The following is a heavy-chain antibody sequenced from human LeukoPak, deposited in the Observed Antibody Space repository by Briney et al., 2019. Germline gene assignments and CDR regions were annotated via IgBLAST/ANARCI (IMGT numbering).Heavy chain of an antibody. D-gene: IGHD3-10*01. CDR3: ARGHYYGSGSAGY. CDR1: GGSFSGYY. Sequence: PSETLSLTCAVYGGSFSGYYWSWIRQPPGKGLEWIGEINHSGSTNYNPSLKSRVPISVDTSKNQFSLKLSSVTAADTAVYYWARGHYYGSGSAGYWGQGTLVTVSS. CDR2: INHSGST. J-gene: IGHJ4*02. V-gene: IGHV4-34*01.